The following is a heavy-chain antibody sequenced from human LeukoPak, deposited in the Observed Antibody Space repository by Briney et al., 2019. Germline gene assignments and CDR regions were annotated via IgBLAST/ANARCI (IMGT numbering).Heavy chain of an antibody. V-gene: IGHV3-74*01. Sequence: GGSLRLSCEVSGFTFSDSWMHWVRQTPGKGLVWVSRMYGDMSDISYADSVKGRFTISRDNAKNTVYLQMNSLRGEDTAVYYCARDLGLRGSTWGRGTLVTVSS. J-gene: IGHJ5*02. CDR3: ARDLGLRGST. D-gene: IGHD4-23*01. CDR1: GFTFSDSW. CDR2: MYGDMSDI.